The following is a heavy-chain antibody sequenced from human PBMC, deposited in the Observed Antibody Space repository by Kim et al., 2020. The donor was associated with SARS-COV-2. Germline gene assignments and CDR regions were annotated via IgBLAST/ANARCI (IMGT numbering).Heavy chain of an antibody. CDR3: ARDLTPGNRRPPSF. J-gene: IGHJ4*02. V-gene: IGHV3-33*01. D-gene: IGHD1-1*01. Sequence: ADSVKGRLTISRDNSKNTLYLQMNSLRAEDTAVYYCARDLTPGNRRPPSFWGQGTLVTVSS.